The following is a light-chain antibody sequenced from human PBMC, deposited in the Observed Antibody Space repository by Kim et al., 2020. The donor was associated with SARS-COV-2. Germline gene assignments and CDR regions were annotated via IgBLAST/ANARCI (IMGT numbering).Light chain of an antibody. J-gene: IGKJ4*01. V-gene: IGKV4-1*01. Sequence: DIVMTQSPDSLAVSLGERATINCKSSQSVYYSSNNKNYLAWYQQTPGQPPKLLIYWASTRESGVPDRFIGSGSGTDFTLTISSLQAEGGAIYYCQQYSTTPLAFGGGTKVDIK. CDR3: QQYSTTPLA. CDR2: WAS. CDR1: QSVYYSSNNKNY.